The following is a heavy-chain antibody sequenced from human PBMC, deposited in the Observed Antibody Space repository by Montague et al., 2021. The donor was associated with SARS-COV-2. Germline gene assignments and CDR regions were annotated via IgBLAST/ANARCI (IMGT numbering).Heavy chain of an antibody. J-gene: IGHJ4*02. D-gene: IGHD1-1*01. CDR3: ASHPVFHQLYS. Sequence: SETLSLTCSVSGGSTSNYYWTWIRQSPGKGLQWIGYIFYTGSTKFNPSLKSRVSMSLDTSKNHFSLRLSAVTAADTARYYCASHPVFHQLYSWGQGTLVSVSS. V-gene: IGHV4-59*01. CDR2: IFYTGST. CDR1: GGSTSNYY.